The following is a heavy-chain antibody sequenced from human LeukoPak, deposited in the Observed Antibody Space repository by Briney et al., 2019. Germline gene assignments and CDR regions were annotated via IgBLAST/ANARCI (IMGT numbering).Heavy chain of an antibody. V-gene: IGHV4-34*01. D-gene: IGHD3-9*01. J-gene: IGHJ3*02. CDR3: ARAPLVRRVMGAFDI. CDR1: GGSFSGYY. Sequence: SETLSLTCAVYGGSFSGYYWSWIRQPPGKGLEWIGEINHSGSTSYNPSLKSRVTISVDTSKNQFSLKLSSVTAADTAVYYCARAPLVRRVMGAFDIWGQGTMVTVSS. CDR2: INHSGST.